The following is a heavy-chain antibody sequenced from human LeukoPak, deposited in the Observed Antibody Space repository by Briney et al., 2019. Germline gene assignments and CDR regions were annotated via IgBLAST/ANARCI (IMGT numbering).Heavy chain of an antibody. D-gene: IGHD3-22*01. CDR2: ISGSGGRT. Sequence: PGGSLRLSCAASGFSFSSYAMSWVRQAPGKGLEWVSVISGSGGRTYYADSVKGRFTISRDNSKNTLYLQMNSLRAEDTAVYYCARAPLRSSGYVDYWGQGTLVTVSS. J-gene: IGHJ4*02. CDR3: ARAPLRSSGYVDY. CDR1: GFSFSSYA. V-gene: IGHV3-23*01.